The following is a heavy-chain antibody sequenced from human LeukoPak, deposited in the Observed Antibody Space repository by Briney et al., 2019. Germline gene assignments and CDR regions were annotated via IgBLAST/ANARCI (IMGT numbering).Heavy chain of an antibody. Sequence: GGSLRLXCAASGFTCSSYAMSWVRPAPGKGLEWVSAISGSGGSTYYADSVKGRFTISRDNSKNTLYLQMNSLRAEDTAVYYCAKDYYGSGSYRHFDYWGQGTLVTVSS. CDR1: GFTCSSYA. V-gene: IGHV3-23*01. D-gene: IGHD3-10*01. CDR3: AKDYYGSGSYRHFDY. CDR2: ISGSGGST. J-gene: IGHJ4*02.